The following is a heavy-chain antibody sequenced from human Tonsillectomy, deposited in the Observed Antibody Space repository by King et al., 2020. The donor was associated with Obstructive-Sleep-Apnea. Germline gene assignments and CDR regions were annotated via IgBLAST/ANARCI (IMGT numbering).Heavy chain of an antibody. D-gene: IGHD3-9*01. J-gene: IGHJ4*02. CDR1: GFTFSSYG. V-gene: IGHV3-33*01. CDR2: IWYDGSNK. Sequence: VQLVESGGGVVQPGRSLRLSCAASGFTFSSYGMHWVRQAPGKGLEWVAVIWYDGSNKYYADSVKGRFTISRDNSKNTLYLQMNSLRAEDTAVYYCATGTANCDWLLHLDYWGQGTLVTVSS. CDR3: ATGTANCDWLLHLDY.